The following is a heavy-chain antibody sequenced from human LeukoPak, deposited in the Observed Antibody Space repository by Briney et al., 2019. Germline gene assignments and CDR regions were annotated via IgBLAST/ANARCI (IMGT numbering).Heavy chain of an antibody. D-gene: IGHD6-13*01. CDR3: TRWFRVAAALNWFDP. Sequence: PGGSLRLSCAASGFTFSGSAMHWVRQASGKGLEWVGRIRSKANSYATAYAASVKGRFTISRDDSKNTAYLQMNSLKTEDTAVYYSTRWFRVAAALNWFDPWGQGTLVTVSS. V-gene: IGHV3-73*01. CDR1: GFTFSGSA. J-gene: IGHJ5*02. CDR2: IRSKANSYAT.